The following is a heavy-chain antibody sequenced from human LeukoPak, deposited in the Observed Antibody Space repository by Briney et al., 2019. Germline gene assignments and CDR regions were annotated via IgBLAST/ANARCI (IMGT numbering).Heavy chain of an antibody. D-gene: IGHD6-19*01. CDR2: IRYDGINK. CDR3: ARDLKQWLVNWFDP. Sequence: PGGSLRLSCAASGFTFSTHGMHWVRQAPGKGLEWVAFIRYDGINKYYADSVKGRFTISRDSFKNTLYLQMNSLRAEDMAVYYCARDLKQWLVNWFDPWGQGTLVTVSS. J-gene: IGHJ5*02. CDR1: GFTFSTHG. V-gene: IGHV3-30*02.